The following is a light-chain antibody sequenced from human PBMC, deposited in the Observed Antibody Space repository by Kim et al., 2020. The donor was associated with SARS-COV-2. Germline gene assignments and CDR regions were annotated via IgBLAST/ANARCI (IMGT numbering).Light chain of an antibody. CDR3: QESYDTPLT. CDR2: GAS. V-gene: IGKV1-39*01. J-gene: IGKJ4*01. Sequence: ASVGDRVTITSRASESITTYLNWYQKQPGKAPKLLIYGASTLQGGVPARFSGSGYGTDFSLTISSLQPEDFGTYYCQESYDTPLTFGGGTKVDIK. CDR1: ESITTY.